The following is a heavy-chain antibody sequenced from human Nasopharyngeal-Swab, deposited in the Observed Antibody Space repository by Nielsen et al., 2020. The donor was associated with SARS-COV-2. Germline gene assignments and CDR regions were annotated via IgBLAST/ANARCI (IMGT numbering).Heavy chain of an antibody. CDR1: GFNFSSYS. CDR3: ARGESIVGTTWDYIGMDV. J-gene: IGHJ6*02. Sequence: GGSLRLSCAVSGFNFSSYSMSWIRQAPGKGLEWISYISSSGAVIYYADSVKGRFTISRDNAENSLYLEMSSLRVDDTALYYCARGESIVGTTWDYIGMDVWGQGTTVTVSS. CDR2: ISSSGAVI. V-gene: IGHV3-11*01. D-gene: IGHD5-12*01.